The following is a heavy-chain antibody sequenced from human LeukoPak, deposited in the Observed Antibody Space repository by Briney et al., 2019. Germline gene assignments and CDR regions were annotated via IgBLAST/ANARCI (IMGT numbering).Heavy chain of an antibody. Sequence: GGSLRLSCAASAFTFSNYWMHWVRQVPGKGLLWVSRINSDGSGTAYADFVKGRFSISRDNAKNTLYLQMTSLRAEDTAVYYCVRDDGGAGQNFDYWGQGTLVTVSS. V-gene: IGHV3-74*01. D-gene: IGHD3-16*01. CDR3: VRDDGGAGQNFDY. CDR2: INSDGSGT. J-gene: IGHJ4*02. CDR1: AFTFSNYW.